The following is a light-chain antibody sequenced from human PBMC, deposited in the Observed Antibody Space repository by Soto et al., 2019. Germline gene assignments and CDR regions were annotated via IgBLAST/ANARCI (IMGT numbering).Light chain of an antibody. CDR1: SSNIGAGYD. Sequence: QSVLTQPPSVSGAPGQRVTISCTGSSSNIGAGYDVHWYQQLPGTAPKLLIYGNSNRPSGVPDRFSASKSGTSVSLAITGLQADDEADYYCQSYDSSRSVVFGGGTKLTVL. J-gene: IGLJ2*01. CDR2: GNS. CDR3: QSYDSSRSVV. V-gene: IGLV1-40*01.